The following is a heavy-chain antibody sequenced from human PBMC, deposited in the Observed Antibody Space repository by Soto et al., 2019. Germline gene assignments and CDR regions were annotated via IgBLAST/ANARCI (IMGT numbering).Heavy chain of an antibody. CDR2: IYYSGST. D-gene: IGHD3-16*02. CDR3: ARHYWGSYRYTPCDY. CDR1: GGSISSYY. V-gene: IGHV4-59*08. J-gene: IGHJ4*02. Sequence: SETLSLTCTVSGGSISSYYWSWIRQPPGKGLEWIGYIYYSGSTNYNPSLKSRVTISVDTSKNQFSLKLSSVTAADTAVYYSARHYWGSYRYTPCDYWGQGTLVNVSS.